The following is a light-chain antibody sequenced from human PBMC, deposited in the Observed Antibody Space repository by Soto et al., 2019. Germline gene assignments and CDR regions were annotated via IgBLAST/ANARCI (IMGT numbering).Light chain of an antibody. V-gene: IGKV1-5*01. CDR3: QQYNSSPLT. CDR2: DAS. J-gene: IGKJ4*01. Sequence: DIQMTQSPSTLSASVGDRVTITCRANQSISDWLACYQKKPGKAPNPLIYDASNLESGVTSRFSGRRSGTEFTLTISSLQPDDVATYYCQQYNSSPLTFGGGTKMEIK. CDR1: QSISDW.